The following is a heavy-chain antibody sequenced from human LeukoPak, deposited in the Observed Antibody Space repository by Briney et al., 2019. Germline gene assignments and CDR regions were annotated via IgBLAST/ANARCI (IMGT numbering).Heavy chain of an antibody. J-gene: IGHJ4*01. CDR1: GFSFSDSY. CDR2: ISGSGSDI. V-gene: IGHV3-11*01. Sequence: GGSLRLSCVVSGFSFSDSYMTWIRQTPGKGLEWLAYISGSGSDIYYADSVKGRFTISRDNAKSSLYLQMNSLRPEDTALYYCSTDPRLLIYWGHGTLVTVAS. D-gene: IGHD2-8*01. CDR3: STDPRLLIY.